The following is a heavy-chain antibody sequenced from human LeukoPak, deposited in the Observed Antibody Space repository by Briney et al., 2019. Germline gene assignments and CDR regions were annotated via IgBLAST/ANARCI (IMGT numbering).Heavy chain of an antibody. CDR1: GGSIISYY. CDR3: ARRHPFGSAPSDY. V-gene: IGHV4-59*08. D-gene: IGHD3-10*01. CDR2: THYSGST. Sequence: SETLSLTCTVSGGSIISYYWSWIRQPPGKGLEWIGNTHYSGSTNYNPSLRSRVTISVDMSKNQFSLKLSSVTAADTAVYYCARRHPFGSAPSDYWGQGTLVTVSS. J-gene: IGHJ4*02.